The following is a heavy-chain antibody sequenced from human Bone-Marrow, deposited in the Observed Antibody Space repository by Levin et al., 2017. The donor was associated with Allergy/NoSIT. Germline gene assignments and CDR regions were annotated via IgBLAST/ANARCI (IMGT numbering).Heavy chain of an antibody. V-gene: IGHV3-23*01. CDR3: AKDRLFGYYYMDV. CDR1: GFTFSSYA. CDR2: ISGSGGST. D-gene: IGHD2-21*01. Sequence: LSLTCAASGFTFSSYAMSWVRQAPGKGLEWVSAISGSGGSTYYADSVKGRFTISRDNSKNTLYLQMNSLRAEDTAVYYCAKDRLFGYYYMDVWGKGTTVTVSS. J-gene: IGHJ6*03.